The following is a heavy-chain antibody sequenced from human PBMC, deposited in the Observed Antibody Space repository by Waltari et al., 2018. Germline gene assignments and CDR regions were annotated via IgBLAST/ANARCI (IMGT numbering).Heavy chain of an antibody. CDR3: ARVGYGDYGGTADH. J-gene: IGHJ4*02. CDR2: IYPGDSDT. D-gene: IGHD4-17*01. CDR1: GYSFPNSW. V-gene: IGHV5-51*01. Sequence: EVQIMQSGAEVKKPGESLTISCKASGYSFPNSWIVWVRQMPGKGLEWRGSIYPGDSDTRYSPSFQGQVTMSADKSISTAYLQWSSLKASDSAMYYCARVGYGDYGGTADHWGQGTLVTVTS.